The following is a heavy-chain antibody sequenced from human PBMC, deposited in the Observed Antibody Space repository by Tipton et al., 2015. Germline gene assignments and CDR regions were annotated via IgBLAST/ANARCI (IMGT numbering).Heavy chain of an antibody. Sequence: TLSLTCTVSGGSISSYYWNWIRQSPGKGLEWIGFIYHSGSATYNPTLKSRVTISVDTSKNQFSLKLSSVTAADTAVYYCATVPTRYYDFWSGPYSGWFDPWGQGSLVTVSS. CDR2: IYHSGSA. D-gene: IGHD3-3*01. CDR1: GGSISSYY. J-gene: IGHJ5*02. CDR3: ATVPTRYYDFWSGPYSGWFDP. V-gene: IGHV4-59*01.